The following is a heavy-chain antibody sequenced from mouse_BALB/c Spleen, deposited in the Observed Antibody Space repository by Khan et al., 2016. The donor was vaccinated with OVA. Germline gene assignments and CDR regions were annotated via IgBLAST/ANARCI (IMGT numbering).Heavy chain of an antibody. J-gene: IGHJ3*01. CDR2: IYPGNSDA. Sequence: VQLQQSGTVLARPGASVKMSCKTSGYSFTSYWMHWIKQRPGQGLEWIGAIYPGNSDANSNQKFKDKAKLTAVTSASTANMELSSLTDEDSAVYYCTRWGYGFAYWGQGTLVTVSA. V-gene: IGHV1-5*01. CDR3: TRWGYGFAY. D-gene: IGHD2-2*01. CDR1: GYSFTSYW.